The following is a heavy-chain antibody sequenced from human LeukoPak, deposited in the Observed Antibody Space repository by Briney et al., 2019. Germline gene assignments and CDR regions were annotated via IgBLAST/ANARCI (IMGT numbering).Heavy chain of an antibody. V-gene: IGHV3-23*01. CDR2: ISGSGDST. J-gene: IGHJ3*02. D-gene: IGHD6-19*01. CDR3: ARAVAGKGEDAFDI. CDR1: GFTFSSYG. Sequence: GGSLRLSCVASGFTFSSYGMSRVRQAPGKGLEWVSVISGSGDSTYYADSVKGRFTISRDNAKNSLYLQMNSLRAEDTAVYYCARAVAGKGEDAFDIWGQGTMVTVSS.